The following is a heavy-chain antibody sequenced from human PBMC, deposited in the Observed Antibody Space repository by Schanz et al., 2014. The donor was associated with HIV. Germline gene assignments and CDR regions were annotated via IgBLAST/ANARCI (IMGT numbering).Heavy chain of an antibody. Sequence: QVQLVESGGGVVQPGRSLRLSCAASGFTFSSYGMHWVRQAPGKGLEWGAVIWNDGSNKYYADSVKGRFTISRDNSKKTLYLQMNSLRAEDTAVYYCARGGIWEWDQPDFDYWGQGTLVTVSS. CDR1: GFTFSSYG. D-gene: IGHD2-15*01. CDR3: ARGGIWEWDQPDFDY. CDR2: IWNDGSNK. J-gene: IGHJ4*02. V-gene: IGHV3-33*01.